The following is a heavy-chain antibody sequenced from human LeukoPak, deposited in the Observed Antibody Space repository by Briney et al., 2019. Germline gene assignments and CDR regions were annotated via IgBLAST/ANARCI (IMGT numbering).Heavy chain of an antibody. V-gene: IGHV1-18*01. D-gene: IGHD5-18*01. CDR3: ARVTYSYGPGGY. Sequence: ASVRVSCKASGYTFTSYGISWVRQAPGQGLEWMGWISAYNGNTNYAQKFQGRVTMTRDTSISTAYMELSRLRSDDTAVYYCARVTYSYGPGGYWGQGTLVTVSS. CDR2: ISAYNGNT. J-gene: IGHJ4*02. CDR1: GYTFTSYG.